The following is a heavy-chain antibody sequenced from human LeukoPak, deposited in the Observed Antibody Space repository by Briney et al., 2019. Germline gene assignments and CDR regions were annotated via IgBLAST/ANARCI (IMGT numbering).Heavy chain of an antibody. CDR3: ARQPAVATNFDY. V-gene: IGHV4-59*08. Sequence: SETLSLTCTVSGGSISSYYWSWIRQPPGKGLEWFGYIYYSGSTNYNPSLKSRVTISVDTSKNQFSLKLSSVTAADTAVYYCARQPAVATNFDYWGQGTLVTVSS. J-gene: IGHJ4*02. CDR1: GGSISSYY. CDR2: IYYSGST. D-gene: IGHD6-19*01.